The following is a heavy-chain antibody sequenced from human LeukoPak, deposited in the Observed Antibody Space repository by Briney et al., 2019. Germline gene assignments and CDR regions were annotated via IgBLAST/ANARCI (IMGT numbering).Heavy chain of an antibody. CDR2: ISGSGGST. J-gene: IGHJ4*02. CDR1: GFTFSSYA. D-gene: IGHD3-3*01. CDR3: AKDRVTIFGVVNTPFDY. V-gene: IGHV3-23*01. Sequence: GGSLRLSCAASGFTFSSYATSWVRQAPGKGLEWVSAISGSGGSTYYADSVKGRFTISRDNSKNTLYLQMNSLRAEDTAVYYCAKDRVTIFGVVNTPFDYWGQGTLVTVSS.